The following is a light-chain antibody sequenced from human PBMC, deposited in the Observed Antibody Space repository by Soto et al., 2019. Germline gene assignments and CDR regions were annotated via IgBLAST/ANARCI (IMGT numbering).Light chain of an antibody. CDR1: SSDIGAYNF. V-gene: IGLV2-14*01. CDR2: EVS. Sequence: QSALTQPASVSESPGQSITISCAGTSSDIGAYNFVSWYLHHPGKAPKLVIFEVSNRPSGVSDRFSGSKSGSTASLTISGLQAEDEGEYFCSSYTNSRTLVFGGGTQLTVL. CDR3: SSYTNSRTLV. J-gene: IGLJ2*01.